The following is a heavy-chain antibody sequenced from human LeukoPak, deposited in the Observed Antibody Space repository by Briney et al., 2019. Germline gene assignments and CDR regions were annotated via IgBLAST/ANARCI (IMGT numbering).Heavy chain of an antibody. CDR1: GYTFTSSY. CDR3: ARGGTYYPCIDY. V-gene: IGHV1-18*01. J-gene: IGHJ4*02. D-gene: IGHD1-26*01. CDR2: ISAYNGET. Sequence: ASVKVSCKASGYTFTSSYINWVRQAPGQGLEWMGWISAYNGETNYAQKFQGRVTMTTDSSTNTAYMDLTSLRSDDTAVYYCARGGTYYPCIDYWGQGTLVTVSS.